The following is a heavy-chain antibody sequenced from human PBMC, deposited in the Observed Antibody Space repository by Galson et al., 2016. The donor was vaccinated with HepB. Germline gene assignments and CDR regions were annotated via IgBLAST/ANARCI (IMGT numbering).Heavy chain of an antibody. J-gene: IGHJ6*04. CDR2: ISYDGSHQ. D-gene: IGHD2-2*01. V-gene: IGHV3-30*18. CDR3: AKDGCTSCVYYYYGVDV. Sequence: SLRLSCAASGFTFSSYGMRWVRQAPGKGLEWVAAISYDGSHQYYADSVKGRFTISRDSPKNTLFLQMNSLRAEDTAVYYCAKDGCTSCVYYYYGVDVWGKGTTVTVSS. CDR1: GFTFSSYG.